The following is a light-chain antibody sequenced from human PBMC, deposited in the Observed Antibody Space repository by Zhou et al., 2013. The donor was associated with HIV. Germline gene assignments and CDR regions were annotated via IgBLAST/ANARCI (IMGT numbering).Light chain of an antibody. CDR2: KAS. Sequence: QLTQSPSTLSASVGDSVTITCRASQSISWWLAWYQQRPGTAPKLLIYKASTLQNGVPSRFSGSGSGTDFNLTISSLQPDDFATYYCQQYNTFSPGSYGQGTKLEIK. CDR1: QSISWW. CDR3: QQYNTFSPGS. V-gene: IGKV1-5*03. J-gene: IGKJ2*03.